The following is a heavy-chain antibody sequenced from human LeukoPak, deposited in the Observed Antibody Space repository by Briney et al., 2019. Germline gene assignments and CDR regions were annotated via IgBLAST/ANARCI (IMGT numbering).Heavy chain of an antibody. CDR1: GYTFTSYY. V-gene: IGHV1-46*01. CDR3: ARDEAGFGTTPLDY. CDR2: INPSGGST. D-gene: IGHD2-8*01. Sequence: GASVKVSCKASGYTFTSYYMHWVRQAPGQGLEWMGIINPSGGSTSYAQKFQGRVTMTTDTSTSTVYMELRSLRSDDTAVYYCARDEAGFGTTPLDYWGQGTLVTVSS. J-gene: IGHJ4*02.